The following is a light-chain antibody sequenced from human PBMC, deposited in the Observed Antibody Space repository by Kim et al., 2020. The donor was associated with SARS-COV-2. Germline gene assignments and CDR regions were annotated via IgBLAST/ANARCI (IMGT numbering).Light chain of an antibody. CDR2: ANS. CDR3: QSYDSNLSGWV. J-gene: IGLJ3*02. V-gene: IGLV1-40*01. CDR1: TPNIGAGSD. Sequence: RVVISCTGSTPNIGAGSDVHWYQQLPGTAPKLLICANSDRPSGVPDRFSGSKSDTSASLAITGLQVEDEADYYCQSYDSNLSGWVFGGGTQLTVL.